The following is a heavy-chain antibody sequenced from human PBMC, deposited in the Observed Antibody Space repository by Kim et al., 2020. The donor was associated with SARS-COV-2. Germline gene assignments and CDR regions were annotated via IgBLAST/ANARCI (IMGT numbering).Heavy chain of an antibody. D-gene: IGHD3-3*01. J-gene: IGHJ4*02. CDR1: GGSFSGYY. CDR3: ARGSYDFWSGYYGGLYYFDY. V-gene: IGHV4-34*01. CDR2: INHSGST. Sequence: SETLSLTCAVYGGSFSGYYWSWIRQPPGKGLEWIGEINHSGSTNYNPSLKSRVTISVDTSKNQFSLKLSSVTAADTAVYYCARGSYDFWSGYYGGLYYFDYGGQGTLVTVSS.